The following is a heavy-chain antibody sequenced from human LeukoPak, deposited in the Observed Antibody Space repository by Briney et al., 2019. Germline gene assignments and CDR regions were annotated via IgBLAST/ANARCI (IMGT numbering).Heavy chain of an antibody. Sequence: GGALRLSCSASGFTVSSNYMVCVRQAPRKGLEWVSVIYSGGDTYYADSVEGRFTISRDNSKNTVYLQVNSLRAEDTAVYYCARRSTVTRDVDIWGQGTMVTVCS. V-gene: IGHV3-66*04. J-gene: IGHJ3*02. CDR2: IYSGGDT. CDR3: ARRSTVTRDVDI. D-gene: IGHD4-17*01. CDR1: GFTVSSNY.